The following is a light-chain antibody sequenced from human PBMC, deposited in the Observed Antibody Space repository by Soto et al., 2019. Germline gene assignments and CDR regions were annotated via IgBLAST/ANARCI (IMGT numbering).Light chain of an antibody. J-gene: IGKJ1*01. CDR1: QSISSW. V-gene: IGKV1-5*01. CDR2: DAS. CDR3: QQYNSYPWT. Sequence: DIQMTPSPSTLSASVVDRVTITCRASQSISSWLAWYQQTPGKAPKLLIYDASSLESGVPSRFSGSGSGTEFTLTITSLQTDDFATYYCQQYNSYPWTFGQGTKVDI.